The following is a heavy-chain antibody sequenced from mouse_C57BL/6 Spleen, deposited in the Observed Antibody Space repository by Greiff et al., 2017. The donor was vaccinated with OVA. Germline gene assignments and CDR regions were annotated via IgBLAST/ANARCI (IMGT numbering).Heavy chain of an antibody. CDR3: ARGGYGYAMDY. D-gene: IGHD3-1*01. CDR1: GFTFSDYY. CDR2: INYDGSST. V-gene: IGHV5-16*01. J-gene: IGHJ4*01. Sequence: EVKLMESEGGLVQPGSSMKLSCTASGFTFSDYYMAWVRQVPEKGLEWVANINYDGSSTYYLDSLKSRFIISRDNAKNILYLQMSSLKSEDTATYYCARGGYGYAMDYWGQGTSVTVSS.